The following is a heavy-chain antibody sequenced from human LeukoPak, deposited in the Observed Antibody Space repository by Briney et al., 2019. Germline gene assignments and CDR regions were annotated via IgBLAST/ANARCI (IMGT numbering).Heavy chain of an antibody. V-gene: IGHV3-66*01. CDR3: ASGEGYSYGFDY. CDR1: GFTVSSNY. Sequence: GGSLRLSCAASGFTVSSNYMSWVRQAPGKGLEWVSVIYSGGSTYYADSVKGRFTISRDNSKNTLYLQMNSPRAEDTAVYYCASGEGYSYGFDYWGQGTLVTVSS. J-gene: IGHJ4*02. CDR2: IYSGGST. D-gene: IGHD5-18*01.